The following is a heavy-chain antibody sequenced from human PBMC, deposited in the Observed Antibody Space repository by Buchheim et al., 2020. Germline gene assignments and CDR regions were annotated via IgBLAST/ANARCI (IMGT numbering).Heavy chain of an antibody. J-gene: IGHJ4*02. V-gene: IGHV3-30*04. CDR1: GFTFSSYA. D-gene: IGHD4-23*01. CDR2: IWHDGSNQ. CDR3: ARPVGGFPRYYFDH. Sequence: QVQLVESGGGVVQPGRSLRLSCAASGFTFSSYAMHWVRQAPGKGLEWVALIWHDGSNQYYADSVKGRFTISRDNSKNTLYLQMNSLRVEDTAVYYCARPVGGFPRYYFDHWGQGTL.